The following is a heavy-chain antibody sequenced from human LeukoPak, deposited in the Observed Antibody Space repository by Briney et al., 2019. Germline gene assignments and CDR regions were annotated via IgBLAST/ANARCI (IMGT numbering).Heavy chain of an antibody. CDR1: GGSFSGYY. J-gene: IGHJ6*03. Sequence: SETPSLTCAVYGGSFSGYYWSWIRQPPGKGLEWIGEINHSGSTNYNPSLKSRVTISVDTSKNQFSLQLSSVTAADTAVYYCARRPIGSGSYYYYMDVWGKGTTVTISS. CDR2: INHSGST. CDR3: ARRPIGSGSYYYYMDV. D-gene: IGHD3-10*01. V-gene: IGHV4-34*01.